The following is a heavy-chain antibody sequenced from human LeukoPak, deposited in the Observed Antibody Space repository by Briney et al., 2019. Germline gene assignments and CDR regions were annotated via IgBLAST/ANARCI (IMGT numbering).Heavy chain of an antibody. CDR3: ARPLSDNYVSRSYSQPPYFDY. V-gene: IGHV4-39*01. D-gene: IGHD3-22*01. Sequence: SETLSLTCTVSGGSISSSSYYWGWHRQPPGQELDWIVCTYYSGSTYYNPSLKSRITISASTAQNQLSLMLIPVPAADPALFSSARPLSDNYVSRSYSQPPYFDYGGQGTLVTVSS. J-gene: IGHJ4*02. CDR2: TYYSGST. CDR1: GGSISSSSYY.